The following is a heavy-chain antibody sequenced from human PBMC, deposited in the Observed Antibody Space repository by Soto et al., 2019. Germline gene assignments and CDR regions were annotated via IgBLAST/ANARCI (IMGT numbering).Heavy chain of an antibody. CDR3: AIIRVFYSAVADY. J-gene: IGHJ4*02. Sequence: EVQLLESGGGLVQPGGSLRLSCAASGLNFSNYAMSWVRQAPGKGLEWVSTISGTGGSTYYADSVKGRFTISRDNSKNTLYLQMNSRSAEDTAVYYCAIIRVFYSAVADYGGQGPLVTVSS. V-gene: IGHV3-23*01. CDR2: ISGTGGST. D-gene: IGHD3-3*01. CDR1: GLNFSNYA.